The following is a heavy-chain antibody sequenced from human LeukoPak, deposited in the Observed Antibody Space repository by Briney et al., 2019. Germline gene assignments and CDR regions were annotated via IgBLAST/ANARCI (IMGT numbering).Heavy chain of an antibody. CDR3: ARVPPPYSGSYYDY. Sequence: SETLSLTCTVSGGSISSSSYYWGWIRQPPGKGLEWIGSIYYSGSTYYNPSLKSRVTISVDTSKNQFSLNLSSVTAADTAVYYCARVPPPYSGSYYDYWGQGTLVTVSS. V-gene: IGHV4-39*07. J-gene: IGHJ4*02. D-gene: IGHD1-26*01. CDR2: IYYSGST. CDR1: GGSISSSSYY.